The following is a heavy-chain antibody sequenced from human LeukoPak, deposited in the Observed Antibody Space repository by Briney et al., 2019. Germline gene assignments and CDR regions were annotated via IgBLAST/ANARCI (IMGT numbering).Heavy chain of an antibody. CDR3: ARGLVATQRGYYYYMDV. J-gene: IGHJ6*03. V-gene: IGHV3-21*01. Sequence: GGSLRLSCAASGFTFSNYSLTWVRQTPGKGLEWVSSISRSSSYIYYADSVKGRFTISRDNAKNSLYLQMNSLRAEDTAVYYCARGLVATQRGYYYYMDVCGKGTTVTVSS. D-gene: IGHD5-12*01. CDR2: ISRSSSYI. CDR1: GFTFSNYS.